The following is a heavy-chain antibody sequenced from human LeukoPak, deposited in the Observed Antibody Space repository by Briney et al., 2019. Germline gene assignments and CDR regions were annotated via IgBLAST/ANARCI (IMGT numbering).Heavy chain of an antibody. CDR2: IYSSGNT. J-gene: IGHJ4*02. Sequence: SETLSLTCTVSGDSFSAYYWSWIRQPPGRGLEWIGYIYSSGNTNYNPSLKSRDTISVGTSKKQHSLKLTSVTAADTAVYYCAKALRVTGDYWGQGTLVTVSS. D-gene: IGHD1-20*01. CDR3: AKALRVTGDY. V-gene: IGHV4-4*09. CDR1: GDSFSAYY.